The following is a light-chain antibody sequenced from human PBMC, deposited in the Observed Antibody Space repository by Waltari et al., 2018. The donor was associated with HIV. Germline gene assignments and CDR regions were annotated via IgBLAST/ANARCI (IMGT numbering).Light chain of an antibody. Sequence: DLQLTQSPSSVSLSAGDRVTITCQATQDIKKNLNWYQQKPGKAPRLMVYDGVRLEEGVTSRFSGSEAETDYSLTIDDLQPEDIGIYYCVQYDNLPYTFGRGTKVEVK. J-gene: IGKJ2*01. V-gene: IGKV1-33*01. CDR3: VQYDNLPYT. CDR1: QDIKKN. CDR2: DGV.